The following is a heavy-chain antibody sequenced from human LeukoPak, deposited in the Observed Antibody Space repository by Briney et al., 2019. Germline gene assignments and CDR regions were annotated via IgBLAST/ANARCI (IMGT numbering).Heavy chain of an antibody. CDR1: GGSISSYY. CDR3: ARGSLSTVLDYYYYMDV. V-gene: IGHV4-59*01. D-gene: IGHD3-10*01. CDR2: IYYSGST. Sequence: SETLSLTCTVSGGSISSYYWSWIRQPPGKGLEWIGYIYYSGSTNYNPSPKSRVTISVDTSKNQFSLKLSSVTAADTAVYYCARGSLSTVLDYYYYMDVWGKGTTVTVPS. J-gene: IGHJ6*03.